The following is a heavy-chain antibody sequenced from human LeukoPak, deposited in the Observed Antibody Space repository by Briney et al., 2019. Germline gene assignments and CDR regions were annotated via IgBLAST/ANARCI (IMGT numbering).Heavy chain of an antibody. V-gene: IGHV3-33*08. Sequence: QPGGSLRLSCAASGFTFSSYEMNWVRQAPGKGLEWVALIWYDGSNKYYTDSVKGRFTISRDNSKNTLYLQMNSLRAEDTAVYYCARGQYSPDYWGQGTLVTVSS. CDR3: ARGQYSPDY. D-gene: IGHD2-15*01. CDR2: IWYDGSNK. J-gene: IGHJ4*02. CDR1: GFTFSSYE.